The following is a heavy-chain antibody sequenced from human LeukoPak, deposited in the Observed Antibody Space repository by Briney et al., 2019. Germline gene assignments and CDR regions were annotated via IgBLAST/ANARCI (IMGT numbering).Heavy chain of an antibody. CDR3: ARATEGYSSSVVYMDV. J-gene: IGHJ6*03. Sequence: PSETLSLTCAVYGGSFSGYHWTWIRQPPGKGLEWIGEINHSGSTKYSPSLKSRVTISVDTPKNQSSLKLTSVTAADTAVYFCARATEGYSSSVVYMDVWGKGTTVTVSS. CDR1: GGSFSGYH. CDR2: INHSGST. D-gene: IGHD6-6*01. V-gene: IGHV4-34*01.